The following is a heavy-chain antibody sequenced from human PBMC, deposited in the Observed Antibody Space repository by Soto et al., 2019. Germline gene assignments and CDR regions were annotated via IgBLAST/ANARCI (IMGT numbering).Heavy chain of an antibody. CDR2: IYWDDDK. Sequence: SGPTLVNPTQTLTLTCTFSGFSLSTSGVVVGWIRQPPGKALEWLALIYWDDDKRYSPSLKSRLTITKDTSKNQVVLTMTNMDPVDTATYYCAHYGPGVDLNWFDPWGQGTLVTVSS. D-gene: IGHD3-3*01. J-gene: IGHJ5*02. CDR1: GFSLSTSGVV. V-gene: IGHV2-5*02. CDR3: AHYGPGVDLNWFDP.